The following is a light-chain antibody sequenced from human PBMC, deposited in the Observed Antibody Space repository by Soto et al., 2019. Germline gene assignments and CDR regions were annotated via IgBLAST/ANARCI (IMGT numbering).Light chain of an antibody. V-gene: IGLV2-14*03. CDR1: SSDVGGHNY. J-gene: IGLJ1*01. CDR2: DVT. Sequence: QSALTQPASVSGSPGQSITISCTGTSSDVGGHNYVSWYQQHPGQAPTLIIFDVTNRPSGVSHRFSGSKSGNTASLTISGLQADDEADYYCISYTATSTYVFGTGTKLTVL. CDR3: ISYTATSTYV.